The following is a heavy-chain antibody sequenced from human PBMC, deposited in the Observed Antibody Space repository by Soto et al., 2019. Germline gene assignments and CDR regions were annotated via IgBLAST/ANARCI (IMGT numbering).Heavy chain of an antibody. V-gene: IGHV3-30*18. CDR2: ISYDGSNK. CDR3: ANDLRSLEDFLH. CDR1: GFTFSSYG. Sequence: GGSLRLSCAASGFTFSSYGMHWVRQAPGKGLEWVAVISYDGSNKYYADSVKGRFTISRDNSKNTLYLQMNSLRAEDTAVYYCANDLRSLEDFLHWGQGTLVTVSS. J-gene: IGHJ1*01. D-gene: IGHD3-3*01.